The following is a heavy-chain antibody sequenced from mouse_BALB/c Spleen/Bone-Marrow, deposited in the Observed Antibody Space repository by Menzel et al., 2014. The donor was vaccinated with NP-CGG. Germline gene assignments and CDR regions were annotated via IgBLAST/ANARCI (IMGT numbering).Heavy chain of an antibody. CDR3: TRGDYDWYFDV. V-gene: IGHV1S127*01. J-gene: IGHJ1*01. CDR1: GYTFTSYW. Sequence: QVQLQQSGAELVKPGASVKMSCKASGYTFTSYWMHWVKQRPGQGLEWIGVIDPSDSYTSYNQKLKGKATLTVDTSSSTAYMQPSSLTSEDSAVYYCTRGDYDWYFDVWGAGTTVTVSS. D-gene: IGHD2-4*01. CDR2: IDPSDSYT.